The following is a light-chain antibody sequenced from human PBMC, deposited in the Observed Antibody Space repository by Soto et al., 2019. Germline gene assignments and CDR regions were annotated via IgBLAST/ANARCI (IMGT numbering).Light chain of an antibody. V-gene: IGKV1-5*03. J-gene: IGKJ2*01. Sequence: DIQMTQFPPTLSASIGDRVTITCRARQTISRSLAWYQQKPAKPPKLLIYKSSTLETGVPTRFRRSGCGTEFTHTISSLQPDDFGTKSYHQYYSYSPYTSGQGNNREIK. CDR3: HQYYSYSPYT. CDR2: KSS. CDR1: QTISRS.